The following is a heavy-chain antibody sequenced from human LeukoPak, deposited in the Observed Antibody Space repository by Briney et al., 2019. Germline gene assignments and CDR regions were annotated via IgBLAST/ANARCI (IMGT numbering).Heavy chain of an antibody. J-gene: IGHJ3*02. CDR1: GYTFTSYY. Sequence: ASVKVSCKASGYTFTSYYMHWVRQAPGQGLEWMGIINPSGGSTSYAQKFQGRVTMTRDTSISTAYMELSRLRSDDTAVYYCARERYYDYVWGSYRLDAFDIWGQGTMVTVSS. CDR2: INPSGGST. D-gene: IGHD3-16*02. V-gene: IGHV1-46*01. CDR3: ARERYYDYVWGSYRLDAFDI.